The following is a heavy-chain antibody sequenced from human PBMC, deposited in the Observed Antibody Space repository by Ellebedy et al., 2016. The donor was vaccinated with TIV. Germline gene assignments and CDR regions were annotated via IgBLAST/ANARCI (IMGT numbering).Heavy chain of an antibody. CDR3: ARGGSSGSSDY. V-gene: IGHV3-30*03. CDR2: ISSDGSNK. J-gene: IGHJ4*02. Sequence: GEPLKISXVASGFTFRSHGIYWVRQAPGKGLERVAVISSDGSNKYYADSVKGRFTISRDNSKNTLYLQMNSLRTDDMAVYYCARGGSSGSSDYWGQGTLVTVSS. D-gene: IGHD3-10*01. CDR1: GFTFRSHG.